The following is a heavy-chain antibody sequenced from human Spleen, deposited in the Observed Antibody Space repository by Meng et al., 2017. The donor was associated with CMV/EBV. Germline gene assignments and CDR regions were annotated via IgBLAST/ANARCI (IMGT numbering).Heavy chain of an antibody. CDR1: SYSFSSYD. CDR2: ISVYNRNT. Sequence: QVQLVQSGAEVKKSGASVPVSCKASSYSFSSYDITWVRQAAGQGLEWMGWISVYNRNTDFAQKFQDRVTLTLDTSTNAAYLDMKNLTFDDTAVYYCARVRLGANAFDLWGPGTLVTVSS. CDR3: ARVRLGANAFDL. V-gene: IGHV1-18*01. J-gene: IGHJ4*02. D-gene: IGHD3-10*01.